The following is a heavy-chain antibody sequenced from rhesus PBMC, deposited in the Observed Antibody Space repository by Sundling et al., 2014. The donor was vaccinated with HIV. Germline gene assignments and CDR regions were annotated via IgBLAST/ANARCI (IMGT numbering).Heavy chain of an antibody. CDR2: ISGSGGST. CDR1: GGSISSNY. Sequence: QVQLQESGPGLVKPSETLSLTCAVSGGSISSNYWSWIRQSPGKGLEWIGHISGSGGSTDYNPSLKSRVTISTDTSKNQFSLKLSSVTAADTAVYYCAREDYNFWTGYYTKNYGLDSWGQGVVVTVSS. J-gene: IGHJ6*01. D-gene: IGHD3-3*01. CDR3: AREDYNFWTGYYTKNYGLDS. V-gene: IGHV4-173*01.